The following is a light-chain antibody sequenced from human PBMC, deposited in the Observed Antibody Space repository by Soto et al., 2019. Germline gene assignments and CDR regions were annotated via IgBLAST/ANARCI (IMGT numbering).Light chain of an antibody. J-gene: IGKJ1*01. Sequence: EIVLTQSPGTLSLSPGERATLSCRASQSVSSSYLAWYQQKPGQAPSLLIYGASSRATGIPDRFSGSGSGTDFTLTISRLEPEYFAVYYCQQYGSSPTWTFGQGTKVDSK. CDR3: QQYGSSPTWT. CDR1: QSVSSSY. CDR2: GAS. V-gene: IGKV3-20*01.